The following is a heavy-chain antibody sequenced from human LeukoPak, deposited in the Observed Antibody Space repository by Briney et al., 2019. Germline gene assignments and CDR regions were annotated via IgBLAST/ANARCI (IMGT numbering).Heavy chain of an antibody. CDR2: IYYSGST. CDR1: GGSINSYY. V-gene: IGHV4-59*08. J-gene: IGHJ4*02. D-gene: IGHD3-16*01. CDR3: ARLWNNFDS. Sequence: SETLSLTCTVSGGSINSYYWSWIRQPPGKGLEWIGYIYYSGSTNYNPSLKSRVTISVDTSKNQFSLRLSSVTAADTAVYYCARLWNNFDSWGQGTLVTVSS.